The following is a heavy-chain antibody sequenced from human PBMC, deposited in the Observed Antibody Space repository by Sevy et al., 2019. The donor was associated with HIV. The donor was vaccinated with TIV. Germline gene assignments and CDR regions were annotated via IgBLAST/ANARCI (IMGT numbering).Heavy chain of an antibody. D-gene: IGHD3-22*01. CDR3: ARAQQVTMLVVIGGLYFDF. Sequence: GGSLRLSCAASGFTFSSYWMTWVRQAPGKGLEWVANIKQDMSEKYYADSVNGRFTISRDNARHSLYLQMESLRAEATAVYYCARAQQVTMLVVIGGLYFDFWGQGTLVTVSS. CDR1: GFTFSSYW. J-gene: IGHJ4*02. CDR2: IKQDMSEK. V-gene: IGHV3-7*01.